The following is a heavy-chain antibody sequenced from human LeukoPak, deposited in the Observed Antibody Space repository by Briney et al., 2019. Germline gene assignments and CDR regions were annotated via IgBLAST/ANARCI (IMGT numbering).Heavy chain of an antibody. CDR3: ATEIIRHYSGSPRDGMDV. D-gene: IGHD1-26*01. V-gene: IGHV3-23*01. CDR2: ISGSGGST. J-gene: IGHJ6*02. Sequence: GGSLRLSCAASGFTFSSYAMSWVRQAPGKGLEWVSAISGSGGSTYYADSVKGRFTISRDNSKNTLYLQMNSLRVEDTAVYYCATEIIRHYSGSPRDGMDVWGQGTTVTVSS. CDR1: GFTFSSYA.